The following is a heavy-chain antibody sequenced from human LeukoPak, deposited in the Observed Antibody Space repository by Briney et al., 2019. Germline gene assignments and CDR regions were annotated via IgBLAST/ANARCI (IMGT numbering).Heavy chain of an antibody. V-gene: IGHV3-53*04. CDR1: GFTASSNY. D-gene: IGHD6-19*01. J-gene: IGHJ4*02. CDR3: ARGKKWLRDY. Sequence: GGSLRLSCAASGFTASSNYMSWVRHALEKGLEWVSVIYSGKTTCYADSVKGRFTISRHNSKNTLYLQMNNLRTDDTAVYYCARGKKWLRDYWGQGTLVTVSS. CDR2: IYSGKTT.